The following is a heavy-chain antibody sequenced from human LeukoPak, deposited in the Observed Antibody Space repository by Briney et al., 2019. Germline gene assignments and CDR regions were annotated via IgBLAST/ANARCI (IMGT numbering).Heavy chain of an antibody. CDR2: ISSNGGST. CDR1: GFTFSSYA. D-gene: IGHD5-12*01. J-gene: IGHJ4*02. Sequence: PGGSLRLSCSASGFTFSSYAMHWVRQAPGKGLEYVSSISSNGGSTYYADSVKGRFTISRDNSKNTLFLQMSRLRTENTAVYYCASPYSGYDYNFDHWGQGTLVTVSS. V-gene: IGHV3-64D*06. CDR3: ASPYSGYDYNFDH.